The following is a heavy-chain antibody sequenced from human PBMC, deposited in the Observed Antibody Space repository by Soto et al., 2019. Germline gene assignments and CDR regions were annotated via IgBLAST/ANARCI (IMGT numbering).Heavy chain of an antibody. CDR1: GFSLSTRGVG. V-gene: IGHV2-5*01. Sequence: SGPTLVNPTQTLTLSCSFSGFSLSTRGVGVGWIRQSPGRALEWLALIYWSGDEHYRPSLKSSLSIAKDTSKNVVGLIMTDMDPVDTATYYCARGRATLPVVAFGIWGQGTMVTVSS. CDR2: IYWSGDE. J-gene: IGHJ3*02. D-gene: IGHD1-1*01. CDR3: ARGRATLPVVAFGI.